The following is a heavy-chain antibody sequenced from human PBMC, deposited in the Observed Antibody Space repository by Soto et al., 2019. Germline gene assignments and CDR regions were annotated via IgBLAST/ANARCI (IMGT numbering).Heavy chain of an antibody. V-gene: IGHV4-34*01. D-gene: IGHD3-16*02. CDR1: GGSFSGFY. Sequence: SETLSLTCAVYGGSFSGFYWSWIRKPPGKGLEWIGEINHSGSTNYNPSLKSRVTISVDTSKNQFSLKLSPVTAADTAVYYCAVHGYDYIWGSYRPLDYWGQGTLVTVSS. J-gene: IGHJ4*02. CDR2: INHSGST. CDR3: AVHGYDYIWGSYRPLDY.